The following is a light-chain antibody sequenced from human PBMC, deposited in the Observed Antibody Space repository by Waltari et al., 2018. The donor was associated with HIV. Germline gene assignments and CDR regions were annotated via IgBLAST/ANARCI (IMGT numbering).Light chain of an antibody. CDR3: QEYQNNWT. CDR2: EAS. J-gene: IGKJ1*01. CDR1: QSIGNS. Sequence: DIQKTQSPSTLSASTGDRVAITCRASQSIGNSLAWYQQKPGKAPKLLIHEASSLTIGVSSRFSGSGFGTEFILTIRNLQPDDFAIYYCQEYQNNWTFGQGTKV. V-gene: IGKV1-5*03.